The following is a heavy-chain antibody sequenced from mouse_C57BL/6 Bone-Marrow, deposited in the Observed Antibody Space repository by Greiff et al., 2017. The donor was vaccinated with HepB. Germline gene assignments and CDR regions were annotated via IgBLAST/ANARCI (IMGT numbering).Heavy chain of an antibody. Sequence: QVTLKECGAELMKPGASVKLSCKATGYTFTGYWIEWVKQRPGHGLEWIGEILPGSGSTNYNEKFKGKATFTADTTSNTTYMQLSSLTTEDSAIYYCASSWVYYYGSSRSYWYFDVWGTGTTVTVSS. CDR1: GYTFTGYW. CDR3: ASSWVYYYGSSRSYWYFDV. CDR2: ILPGSGST. V-gene: IGHV1-9*01. J-gene: IGHJ1*03. D-gene: IGHD1-1*01.